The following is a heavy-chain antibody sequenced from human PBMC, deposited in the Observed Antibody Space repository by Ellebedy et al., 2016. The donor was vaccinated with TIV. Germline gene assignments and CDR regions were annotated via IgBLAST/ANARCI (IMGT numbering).Heavy chain of an antibody. CDR3: ATREWQDPMDV. CDR2: INTGNDNT. Sequence: ASVKVSCXASGGTFSSYAISWVRQAPGQSLEWMGWINTGNDNTKYSQKLQGRVTITRDYMELSGLMSEDTAVYYCATREWQDPMDVWGQGTTVTVSS. V-gene: IGHV1-3*04. J-gene: IGHJ6*02. CDR1: GGTFSSYA. D-gene: IGHD3-3*01.